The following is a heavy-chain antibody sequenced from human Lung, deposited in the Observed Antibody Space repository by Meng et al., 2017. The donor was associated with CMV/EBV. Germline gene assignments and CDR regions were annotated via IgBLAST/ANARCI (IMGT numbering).Heavy chain of an antibody. D-gene: IGHD2-2*02. J-gene: IGHJ5*02. V-gene: IGHV1-46*01. CDR3: ARDNEDPEGYQLLYKRESWFDP. CDR2: INPSGGST. Sequence: AXVXVSXXASGYTFTSYYMHWVRQAPGQGLEWMGIINPSGGSTSYAQKFQGRVTMTRDTSTSTVYMELSSLRSEDTAVYYCARDNEDPEGYQLLYKRESWFDPWGQGTLVXVSS. CDR1: GYTFTSYY.